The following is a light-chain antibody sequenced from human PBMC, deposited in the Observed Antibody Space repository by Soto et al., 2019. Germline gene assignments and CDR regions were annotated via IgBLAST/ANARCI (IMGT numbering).Light chain of an antibody. CDR2: SND. Sequence: QTVVTQPPSASGTPGQRVSISCSGSNSNIGSNNVNWYQQFPGTTPKLLIYSNDQRPSGVPERFSGSKSGTSASLAISGLQSEDDAEYYCAAWDDSLNAYLFGAGTKLTVL. CDR3: AAWDDSLNAYL. J-gene: IGLJ1*01. V-gene: IGLV1-44*01. CDR1: NSNIGSNN.